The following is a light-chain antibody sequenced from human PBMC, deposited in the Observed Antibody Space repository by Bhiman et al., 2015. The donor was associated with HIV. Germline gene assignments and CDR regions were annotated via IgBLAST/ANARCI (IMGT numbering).Light chain of an antibody. CDR2: DVS. CDR3: SSYTSSSTLT. CDR1: SSDVGGYNY. Sequence: QSALTQPASVSGSPGQSITISCTGTSSDVGGYNYVSWYQHHPGKAPKLMIYDVSKRPSGVSNRFSGSKSGNTASLTISGLQAEDEADYYCSSYTSSSTLTFGGGTKLTVL. J-gene: IGLJ2*01. V-gene: IGLV2-14*03.